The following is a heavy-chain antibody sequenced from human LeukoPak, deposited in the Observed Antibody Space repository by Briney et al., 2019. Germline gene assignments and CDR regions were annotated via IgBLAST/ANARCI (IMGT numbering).Heavy chain of an antibody. J-gene: IGHJ2*01. CDR3: GRQFHPAETTGGFFDL. V-gene: IGHV5-51*01. CDR2: IYPGDSDT. Sequence: PGESLKISCKGSGYSFTSYWIGWVRQMPGKGLEWMGIIYPGDSDTRYRPSFQGQVTISADKSISTAYLQWSSLKASDSAMYYCGRQFHPAETTGGFFDLWGRGTLVTVSS. D-gene: IGHD4-17*01. CDR1: GYSFTSYW.